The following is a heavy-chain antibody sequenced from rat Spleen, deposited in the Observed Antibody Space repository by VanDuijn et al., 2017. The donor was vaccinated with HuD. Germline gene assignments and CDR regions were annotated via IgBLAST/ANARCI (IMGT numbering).Heavy chain of an antibody. V-gene: IGHV5-29*01. CDR1: GFTFSNYY. CDR3: ARQNWPYYFDY. J-gene: IGHJ2*01. CDR2: IGYAGSST. D-gene: IGHD5-1*01. Sequence: EVQLVESGGDLVQPGKSLILSCPASGFTFSNYYMAWVRQAPMKGLEWVATIGYAGSSTYYRDSVKGRFTISRDDAKSTLYLQMDSLRSEDTATYYCARQNWPYYFDYWGQGVMVTVSS.